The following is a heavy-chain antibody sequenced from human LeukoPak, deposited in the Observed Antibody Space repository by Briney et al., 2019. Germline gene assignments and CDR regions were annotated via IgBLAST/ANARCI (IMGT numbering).Heavy chain of an antibody. D-gene: IGHD3-3*01. CDR3: ARGRGKRTIFGVVIIRYYYYGMDV. V-gene: IGHV1-8*01. CDR2: MNPNSGNT. Sequence: GASVTVSCKASGYTFTSYDINWVRQATGQGLEWMGWMNPNSGNTGYAQKFQGRVTMTRNTSISTAYMELSSMRSEDTAVYYCARGRGKRTIFGVVIIRYYYYGMDVWGQGTTVTVSS. J-gene: IGHJ6*02. CDR1: GYTFTSYD.